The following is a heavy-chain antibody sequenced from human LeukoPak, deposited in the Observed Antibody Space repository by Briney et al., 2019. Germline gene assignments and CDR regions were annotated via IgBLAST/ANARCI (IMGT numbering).Heavy chain of an antibody. V-gene: IGHV3-53*04. J-gene: IGHJ6*02. Sequence: GGSLRLSCAASGFTVSSNYMSWVRQAPGKGLKWVSVIYSGGSTYYADSVKGRFTISRHNSKNTLYLQMNSLRAEDTAVYYCARETDCSSTSCYYYGMDVWGQGTTVTVSS. D-gene: IGHD2-2*01. CDR2: IYSGGST. CDR3: ARETDCSSTSCYYYGMDV. CDR1: GFTVSSNY.